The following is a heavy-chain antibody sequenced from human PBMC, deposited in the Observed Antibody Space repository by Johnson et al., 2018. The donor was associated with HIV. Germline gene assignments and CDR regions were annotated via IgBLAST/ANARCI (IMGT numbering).Heavy chain of an antibody. CDR2: IIWNIGSI. CDR3: AREYVGQWLGPRHAFDI. D-gene: IGHD6-19*01. Sequence: VQLVESGGGLVQPGRSLRLSCAASGFTFDDYAMHWVRQAPGKGRGGVSGIIWNIGSIGYADSLKAGFTIPRENSKNTLYLQLTSLRAEDTAVYYCAREYVGQWLGPRHAFDIWGQGTMVTVSS. V-gene: IGHV3-9*01. CDR1: GFTFDDYA. J-gene: IGHJ3*02.